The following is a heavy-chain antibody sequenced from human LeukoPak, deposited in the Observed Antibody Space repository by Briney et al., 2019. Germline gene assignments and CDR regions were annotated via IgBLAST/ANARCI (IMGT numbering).Heavy chain of an antibody. Sequence: PGGSLRLSCAASGFTFSSYAMSWVRQAPGKGPEWVSGISTSGDTTSYADSVRGRFTISRDNPRNMLHMQMSSLTDEDTAVYYCAIMHRYYDGSGYWVHWGQGALVTVSS. J-gene: IGHJ4*02. D-gene: IGHD3-22*01. CDR1: GFTFSSYA. CDR3: AIMHRYYDGSGYWVH. CDR2: ISTSGDTT. V-gene: IGHV3-23*01.